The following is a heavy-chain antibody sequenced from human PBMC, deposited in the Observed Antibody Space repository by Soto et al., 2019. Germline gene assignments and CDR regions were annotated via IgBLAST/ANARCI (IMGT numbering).Heavy chain of an antibody. D-gene: IGHD4-17*01. CDR1: GYTFTGYY. J-gene: IGHJ6*02. V-gene: IGHV1-2*04. Sequence: ASVKVSCKAAGYTFTGYYMHWVRQAPGQGLEWMGWINPNSGGTNYAQKFQGWVTMTRDTSISTAYMELSRLRSDDTAVYYCARDRLISNGDYARNYYYYYGMDVWGQGTTVTVSS. CDR3: ARDRLISNGDYARNYYYYYGMDV. CDR2: INPNSGGT.